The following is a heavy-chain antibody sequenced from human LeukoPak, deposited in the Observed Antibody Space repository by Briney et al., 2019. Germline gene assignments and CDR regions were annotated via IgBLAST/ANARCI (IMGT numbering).Heavy chain of an antibody. V-gene: IGHV4-34*01. CDR2: INHSGST. CDR3: ARHRFTYYFESSGYHYGHEGFDY. J-gene: IGHJ4*02. D-gene: IGHD3-22*01. Sequence: PSETLSLTCAVYGGSLSGYYWTWLRQPPGKGLEWIGEINHSGSTNYTPSLKSRVTISEDTSQNQFSLKLSSVTAADTAVYYCARHRFTYYFESSGYHYGHEGFDYWGQGTRVTVSS. CDR1: GGSLSGYY.